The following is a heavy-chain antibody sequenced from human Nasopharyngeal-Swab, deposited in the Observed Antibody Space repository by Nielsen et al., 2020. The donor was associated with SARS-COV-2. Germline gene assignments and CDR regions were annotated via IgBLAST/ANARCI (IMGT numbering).Heavy chain of an antibody. CDR2: INSDGSST. CDR1: GFTFSSYW. Sequence: GESLKISCAASGFTFSSYWMHWVRQAPGKGLVWFSRINSDGSSTSYADSVKGRFTISRDNAKNTLYLQMNSLRAEDTAVYYCAGDLPPLYYYYYGMDVWGQGTKVTVSS. J-gene: IGHJ6*02. CDR3: AGDLPPLYYYYYGMDV. V-gene: IGHV3-74*01.